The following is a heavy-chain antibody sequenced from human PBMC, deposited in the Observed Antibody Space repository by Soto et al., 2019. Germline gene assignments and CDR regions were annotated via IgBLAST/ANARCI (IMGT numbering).Heavy chain of an antibody. CDR2: ISSSSSYI. V-gene: IGHV3-21*01. CDR1: GFTFSSYS. CDR3: ARDIAARPDDNWFDP. Sequence: GGSLRLSCAASGFTFSSYSMNWVRQAPGRGLEWVSSISSSSSYIYYADSVKGRFTISRDNAKNSQYLQMNSLRAEDTAVYYCARDIAARPDDNWFDPWGQGTLVTVSS. J-gene: IGHJ5*02. D-gene: IGHD6-6*01.